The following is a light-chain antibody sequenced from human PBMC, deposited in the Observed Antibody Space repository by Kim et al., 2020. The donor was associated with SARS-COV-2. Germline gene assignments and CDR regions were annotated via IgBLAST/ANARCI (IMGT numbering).Light chain of an antibody. J-gene: IGKJ1*01. CDR3: QQYYDWWT. Sequence: SLSPGERATLSCRASQSVSNNLAWYQQRPGQAPRLLIHSVSTRATGIPARFSGSESGPEFILTISSLQSEDFGVYYCQQYYDWWTFGQGTKVDIK. CDR1: QSVSNN. CDR2: SVS. V-gene: IGKV3-15*01.